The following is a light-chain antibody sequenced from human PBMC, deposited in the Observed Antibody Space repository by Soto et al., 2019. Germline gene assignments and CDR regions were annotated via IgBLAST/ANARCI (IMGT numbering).Light chain of an antibody. V-gene: IGLV2-14*01. J-gene: IGLJ2*01. CDR3: SSYTSSSNLHVV. CDR2: DVS. Sequence: QSVLTQPAFVSGSPGQSITISCTGTSSDVGGYNYVSWYQQHPGKAPKLMIYDVSNRPSGVSNRFSGSKSGNTASLTISGLQAEDEADYYCSSYTSSSNLHVVFGGGTKVTVL. CDR1: SSDVGGYNY.